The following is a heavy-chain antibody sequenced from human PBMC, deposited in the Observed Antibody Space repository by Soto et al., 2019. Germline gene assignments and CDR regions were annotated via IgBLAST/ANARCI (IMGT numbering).Heavy chain of an antibody. Sequence: HITLKKSGPTLVKPTQTLTLTGSFSGFSLSSGGSGVGWILQPPGKGLEWLALIYWNDDKRYNASLKSRLTITKDTSKNQVVLLMTNLDPVYTATYYCAHRGYGDYPRDNRFDPCSKGALVTVSS. CDR3: AHRGYGDYPRDNRFDP. J-gene: IGHJ5*02. D-gene: IGHD4-17*01. CDR1: GFSLSSGGSG. V-gene: IGHV2-5*01. CDR2: IYWNDDK.